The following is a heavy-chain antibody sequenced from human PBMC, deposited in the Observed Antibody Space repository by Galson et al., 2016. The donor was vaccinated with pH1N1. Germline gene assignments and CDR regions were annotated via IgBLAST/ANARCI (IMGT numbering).Heavy chain of an antibody. CDR2: ISHSGRS. CDR3: ARHSTSGFPGIEVAARRRPFDI. J-gene: IGHJ3*02. V-gene: IGHV4-34*01. D-gene: IGHD6-19*01. Sequence: QSPGKGLEWIGEISHSGRSDYNPSLEGRVTVSIDTSMNQFSLNLMSVAAADTAVYYCARHSTSGFPGIEVAARRRPFDIWGPGTMVIVSS.